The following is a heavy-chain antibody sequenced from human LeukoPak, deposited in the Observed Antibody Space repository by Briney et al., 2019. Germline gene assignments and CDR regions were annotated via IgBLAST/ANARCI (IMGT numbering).Heavy chain of an antibody. CDR3: ARGPTNGQAFDY. CDR1: GFTFSSYA. V-gene: IGHV3-7*01. D-gene: IGHD2-8*01. J-gene: IGHJ4*02. Sequence: PGGSLRLSCAASGFTFSSYAIHWVRQAPGKGLERVASIREDGSEKTSVDSVKGRFTISRDNAKNSLYLQMDSLRAEDTAVYYCARGPTNGQAFDYWGQGTLVSVSS. CDR2: IREDGSEK.